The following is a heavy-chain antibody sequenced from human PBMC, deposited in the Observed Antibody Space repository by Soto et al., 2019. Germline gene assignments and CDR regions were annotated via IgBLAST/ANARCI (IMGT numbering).Heavy chain of an antibody. V-gene: IGHV3-23*01. Sequence: EVQLLESGGGLVQPGGSLRLSCAASGFTFSSYAMSWVRQAPGKGLEWVSAISGSGGSTYYADSVKGRVTISRDNSKNTLYLQMNSLRAEDTAVYYCAKNPYSSGWLLAVYWGQGTLVTVSS. CDR3: AKNPYSSGWLLAVY. CDR2: ISGSGGST. CDR1: GFTFSSYA. D-gene: IGHD6-19*01. J-gene: IGHJ4*02.